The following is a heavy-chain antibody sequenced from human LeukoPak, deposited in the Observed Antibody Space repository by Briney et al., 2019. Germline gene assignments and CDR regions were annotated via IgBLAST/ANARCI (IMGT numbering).Heavy chain of an antibody. CDR2: IYYSGST. Sequence: SETLSLTCTVSGGSISSSSYYWGWIRQPPGKGLEWIGSIYYSGSTYYNPSLKSRVTISVDTSKNQFSLKLSSVTAADTAVYYCARDRAVVVAAFDPWGQGTLVTVSS. D-gene: IGHD2-15*01. J-gene: IGHJ5*02. CDR3: ARDRAVVVAAFDP. V-gene: IGHV4-39*07. CDR1: GGSISSSSYY.